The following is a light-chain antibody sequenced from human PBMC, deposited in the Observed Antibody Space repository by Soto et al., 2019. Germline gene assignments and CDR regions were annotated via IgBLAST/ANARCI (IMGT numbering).Light chain of an antibody. J-gene: IGKJ4*01. Sequence: DIVMTQSPATLSVSPGERATLSCRASRNINRKLAWYQQKPGQAPRLLISGASTRATGIPARFSGSGSGTEFTLTISSLQSEDFAVYYCQQYYDYPPLIFGGGTKVEIK. CDR3: QQYYDYPPLI. CDR1: RNINRK. CDR2: GAS. V-gene: IGKV3-15*01.